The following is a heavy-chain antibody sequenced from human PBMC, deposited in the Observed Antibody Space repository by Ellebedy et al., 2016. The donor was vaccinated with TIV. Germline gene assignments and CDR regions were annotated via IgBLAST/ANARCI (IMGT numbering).Heavy chain of an antibody. J-gene: IGHJ5*02. D-gene: IGHD2-15*01. CDR3: ARDWCSGGSCYDWFDP. CDR2: ITSRSGDI. Sequence: GGSLRLSCAASGFTFSNYNMDWVRQAPGKGLEWVSYITSRSGDIYYADSVKGRFTISRDNAKNSLYLQMNSLRSEDTAVYYCARDWCSGGSCYDWFDPWGQGTLVTVSS. V-gene: IGHV3-48*01. CDR1: GFTFSNYN.